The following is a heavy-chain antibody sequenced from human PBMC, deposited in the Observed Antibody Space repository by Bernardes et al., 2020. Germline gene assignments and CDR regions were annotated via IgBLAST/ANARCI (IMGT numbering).Heavy chain of an antibody. J-gene: IGHJ6*04. V-gene: IGHV1-46*01. CDR2: INPSGGST. Sequence: ASRKDYCKASGYTFTSYYMHWVRQAPGQGLEWMGIINPSGGSTSYAQKFQGRVTMTRDTSTSTVYMELSSLRSEDTAVYYCARVASLGSTSRQPYYYYGMDVWGKGTTVTGSS. D-gene: IGHD2-2*01. CDR3: ARVASLGSTSRQPYYYYGMDV. CDR1: GYTFTSYY.